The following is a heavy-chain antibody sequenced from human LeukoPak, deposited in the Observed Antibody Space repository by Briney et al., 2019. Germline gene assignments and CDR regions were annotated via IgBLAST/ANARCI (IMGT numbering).Heavy chain of an antibody. Sequence: SETLSLTCTVSGGSISSYYWSWIRQPPGKGLGWIGYIYYTGTTNYNPSLKSRVTISVDTSKKQLSLKLSSVTAADTAVYYCAGLPLRSHFDYWGQGTLVTVSS. V-gene: IGHV4-59*08. CDR3: AGLPLRSHFDY. J-gene: IGHJ4*02. CDR1: GGSISSYY. CDR2: IYYTGTT.